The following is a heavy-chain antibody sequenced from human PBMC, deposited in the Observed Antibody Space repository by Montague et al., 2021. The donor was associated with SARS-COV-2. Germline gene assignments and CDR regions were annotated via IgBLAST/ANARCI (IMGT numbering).Heavy chain of an antibody. D-gene: IGHD1-1*01. CDR1: GGSISSTDHF. CDR3: ARNEEGYGYFNL. V-gene: IGHV4-39*01. J-gene: IGHJ2*01. CDR2: IYYTGST. Sequence: SETLSLTCTVSGGSISSTDHFWGWIRQPPGKGLEWIGSIYYTGSTFYTPSLKSRVTISVDTSKNEFSQKLISVTATDTAVYYCARNEEGYGYFNLWGRGTLVTVSS.